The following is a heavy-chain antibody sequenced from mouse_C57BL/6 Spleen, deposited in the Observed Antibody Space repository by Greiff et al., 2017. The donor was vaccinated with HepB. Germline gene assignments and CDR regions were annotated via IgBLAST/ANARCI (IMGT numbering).Heavy chain of an antibody. J-gene: IGHJ4*01. CDR1: GYTFTNYW. CDR2: IYPGGGYT. CDR3: ARTRAYDYDGYAMDY. D-gene: IGHD2-4*01. Sequence: QVQLQQSGAELVRPGTSVKMSCKASGYTFTNYWIGWAKQRPGHGLEWIGDIYPGGGYTNYNEKFKGKATLTADKSSSTAYMQFSSLTSEDSAIYYCARTRAYDYDGYAMDYWGQGTSVTVSS. V-gene: IGHV1-63*01.